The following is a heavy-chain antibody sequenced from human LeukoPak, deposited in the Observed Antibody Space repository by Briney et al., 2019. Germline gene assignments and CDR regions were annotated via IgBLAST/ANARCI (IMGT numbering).Heavy chain of an antibody. J-gene: IGHJ4*02. CDR3: AKDPYYYDSSGYFRY. CDR2: ISGSGGST. Sequence: PGGSLRLSCAASGFTFSSYAMSWVRQAPGKGLEWVSTISGSGGSTYYADSVKGRFTISRDNSKNTLYLQMNSLRAEATAVYYCAKDPYYYDSSGYFRYWGQGTLVTVSS. CDR1: GFTFSSYA. D-gene: IGHD3-22*01. V-gene: IGHV3-23*01.